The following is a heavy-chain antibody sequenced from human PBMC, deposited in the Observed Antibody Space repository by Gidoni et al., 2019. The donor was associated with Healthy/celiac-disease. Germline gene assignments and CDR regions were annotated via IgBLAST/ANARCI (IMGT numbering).Heavy chain of an antibody. CDR3: ARVGSVVVVAATPGMDV. V-gene: IGHV3-30-3*01. CDR1: GFTFSSYA. Sequence: QVQLVESGGGVVQPGRSLRLSCAASGFTFSSYAMHWVRQAPGKGLEWVAVISYDGSNKYYADSVKGRFTISRDNSKNTLYLQMNSLRAEDTAVYYCARVGSVVVVAATPGMDVWGQGTTVTVSS. J-gene: IGHJ6*02. D-gene: IGHD2-15*01. CDR2: ISYDGSNK.